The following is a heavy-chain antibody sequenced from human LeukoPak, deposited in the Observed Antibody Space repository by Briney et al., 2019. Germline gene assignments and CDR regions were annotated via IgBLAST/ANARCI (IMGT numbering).Heavy chain of an antibody. CDR2: IYYSGSS. CDR1: GGSMASTSYY. D-gene: IGHD3-10*01. CDR3: ARGTYGSGTYDDAFEI. Sequence: PSETLSLTCNVSGGSMASTSYYWAWIRLPPGKGLEWIGSIYYSGSSYYNPSLKSRVAILLDRPKTQFSLRLSSVTAADTAVYYCARGTYGSGTYDDAFEIWGQGTMVTVSS. V-gene: IGHV4-39*07. J-gene: IGHJ3*02.